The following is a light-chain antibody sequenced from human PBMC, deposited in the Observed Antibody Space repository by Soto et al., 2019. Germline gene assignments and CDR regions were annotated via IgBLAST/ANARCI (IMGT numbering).Light chain of an antibody. CDR2: GAS. CDR1: QSVSNY. V-gene: IGKV3-20*01. J-gene: IGKJ1*01. CDR3: HQYGGSPQT. Sequence: IVLTQAPGTLSFSPREKKTIYCRASQSVSNYLAWYQRKPGQAPRLLIYGASSRATGIPDRFSGSGSGTDFTLTISRLEPEDFAVYYCHQYGGSPQTFGQGTKVDIK.